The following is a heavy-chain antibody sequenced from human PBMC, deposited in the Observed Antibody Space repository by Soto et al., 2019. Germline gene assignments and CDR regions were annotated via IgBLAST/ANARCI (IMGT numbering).Heavy chain of an antibody. Sequence: SETLSLTCTVSGGSISSGGYYWSWIRQHPGKGLEWIGYIYYSGSTYYNPSLKSRVTISVDTSKNQFSLKLSSVTAADTAVYYCARVYYDFWSGYSLTNWFDPWGQGTLVTVSS. V-gene: IGHV4-31*03. CDR3: ARVYYDFWSGYSLTNWFDP. J-gene: IGHJ5*02. CDR1: GGSISSGGYY. CDR2: IYYSGST. D-gene: IGHD3-3*01.